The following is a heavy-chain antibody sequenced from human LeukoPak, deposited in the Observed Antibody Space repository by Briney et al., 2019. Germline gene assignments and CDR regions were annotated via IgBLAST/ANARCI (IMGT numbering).Heavy chain of an antibody. CDR2: IYSGGST. CDR1: GFTFSNYA. Sequence: PGGSLRLSCAASGFTFSNYAMSWVRQAPGKGLEWVSVIYSGGSTYYADSVKGRFTISRDNSKSTLYIQMNSLRAEDTAVYYCARAKPKNMVRGLIMRRESRYYFDYWGQGTLVTVSS. J-gene: IGHJ4*02. CDR3: ARAKPKNMVRGLIMRRESRYYFDY. D-gene: IGHD3-10*01. V-gene: IGHV3-53*01.